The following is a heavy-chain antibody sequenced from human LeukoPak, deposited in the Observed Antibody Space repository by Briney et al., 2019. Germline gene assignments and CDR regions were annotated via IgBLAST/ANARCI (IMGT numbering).Heavy chain of an antibody. CDR3: ARRGHSYSSGWDDRPRLFQNYYYYYGMDV. V-gene: IGHV5-10-1*01. CDR1: GYSFTSYW. D-gene: IGHD6-19*01. CDR2: IDPSDSYT. Sequence: GESLKISCKGSGYSFTSYWISRVRQMPGKGLEWMGRIDPSDSYTNYSPSFQGHVTISADKSISTAYLQWSSLKASDTAMYYCARRGHSYSSGWDDRPRLFQNYYYYYGMDVWGQGTTVTVSS. J-gene: IGHJ6*02.